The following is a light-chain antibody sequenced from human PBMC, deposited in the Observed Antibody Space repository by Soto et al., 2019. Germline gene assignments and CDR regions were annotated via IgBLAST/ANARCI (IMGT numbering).Light chain of an antibody. CDR1: SSDVGGYNY. J-gene: IGLJ1*01. V-gene: IGLV2-8*01. CDR3: AAWDDSLSVRGV. CDR2: EVN. Sequence: QSALTQPPSASGSPGQSVAISCTGTSSDVGGYNYVSWYQQHPGKAPKLMIYEVNKRPSGVPDRFSGSKSGSTASLTVSGLQAEDEADYYCAAWDDSLSVRGVFGTGTKVTVL.